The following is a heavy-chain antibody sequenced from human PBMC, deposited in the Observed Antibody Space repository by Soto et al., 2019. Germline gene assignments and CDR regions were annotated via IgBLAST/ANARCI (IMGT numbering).Heavy chain of an antibody. CDR1: GYTFRNYG. D-gene: IGHD3-3*01. J-gene: IGHJ4*02. Sequence: QVQLVQSGAEVKRPGASVKVSYKASGYTFRNYGITWVRQAPGQGLEWMAWISPYNGNTNYAQDLQGRVTMTTDTSTSTAYMELRSLTSEDTAMYYCARDLVSGSDFWRAYNGGYFDYWGQGTLVTVSS. CDR2: ISPYNGNT. CDR3: ARDLVSGSDFWRAYNGGYFDY. V-gene: IGHV1-18*01.